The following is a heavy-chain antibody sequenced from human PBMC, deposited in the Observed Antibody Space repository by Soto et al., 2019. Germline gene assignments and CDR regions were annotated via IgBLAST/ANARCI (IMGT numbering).Heavy chain of an antibody. CDR2: IIPILGIA. Sequence: ASVKVSCKASGGTFSSYTISWVRQAPGQGLEWMGRIIPILGIANYAQKFQGRVTITADKSTSTAYMELSSLRSEDTAVYYCARDSAVNYGDAHFDYWGQGTLVTVSS. CDR1: GGTFSSYT. CDR3: ARDSAVNYGDAHFDY. J-gene: IGHJ4*02. V-gene: IGHV1-69*04. D-gene: IGHD4-17*01.